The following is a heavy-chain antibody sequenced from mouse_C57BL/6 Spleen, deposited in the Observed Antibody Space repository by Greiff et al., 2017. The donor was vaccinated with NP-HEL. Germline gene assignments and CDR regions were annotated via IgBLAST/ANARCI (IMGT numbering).Heavy chain of an antibody. CDR3: ATYYSNSDFDY. Sequence: QVQLKQSGPELVKPGASVKISCKASGYAFSSSWMNWVKQRPGKGLEWIGRIYPGDGDTNYNGKFKGKATLTADKSSSTAYMQLSSLTSEDSAVYFCATYYSNSDFDYWGQGTTLTVSS. D-gene: IGHD2-5*01. CDR1: GYAFSSSW. CDR2: IYPGDGDT. V-gene: IGHV1-82*01. J-gene: IGHJ2*01.